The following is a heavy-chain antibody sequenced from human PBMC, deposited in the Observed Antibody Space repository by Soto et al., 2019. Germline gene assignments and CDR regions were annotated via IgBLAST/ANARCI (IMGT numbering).Heavy chain of an antibody. Sequence: GGSLRLSCAASGFTFSDHYMDWVRQAPGKGLEWVGRTRNKANSYTTEYAASVKGRFTISRDDSKNSLYLQMNSLKTEDTAVYYCARGYCSGGSCVKYYYYGMDVWGQGTTVTVSS. D-gene: IGHD2-15*01. CDR2: TRNKANSYTT. V-gene: IGHV3-72*01. CDR3: ARGYCSGGSCVKYYYYGMDV. CDR1: GFTFSDHY. J-gene: IGHJ6*02.